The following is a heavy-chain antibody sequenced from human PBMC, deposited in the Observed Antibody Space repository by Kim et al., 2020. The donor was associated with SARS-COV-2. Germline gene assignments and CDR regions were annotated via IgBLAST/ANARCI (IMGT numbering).Heavy chain of an antibody. Sequence: SLKSRVTISVDTSKNQFSLKLSSVTAADTAVYYCARGGRGSGSPRYYFDYWGQGTLVTVSS. J-gene: IGHJ4*02. D-gene: IGHD3-10*01. CDR3: ARGGRGSGSPRYYFDY. V-gene: IGHV4-31*02.